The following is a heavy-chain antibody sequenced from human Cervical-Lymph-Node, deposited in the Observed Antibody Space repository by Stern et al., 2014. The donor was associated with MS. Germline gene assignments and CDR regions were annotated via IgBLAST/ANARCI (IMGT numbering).Heavy chain of an antibody. CDR2: ISSGSHDI. D-gene: IGHD2-2*01. CDR3: AREAYCSNDICYPTTFDF. J-gene: IGHJ4*02. CDR1: GFDFTTYS. V-gene: IGHV3-21*01. Sequence: EVQLVESGGGLVKPGGSLRLSCAASGFDFTTYSMNWVRQAPGKGLEWVSFISSGSHDIYYADSVKGRFTISRDNAKKSLFLQMSSLRAEDTAVYYCAREAYCSNDICYPTTFDFWGQGTLVTVSS.